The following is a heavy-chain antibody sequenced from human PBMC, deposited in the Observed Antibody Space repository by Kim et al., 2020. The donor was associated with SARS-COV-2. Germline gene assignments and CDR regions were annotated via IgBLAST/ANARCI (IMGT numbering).Heavy chain of an antibody. Sequence: GGSLRLSCAASGFTLSSYAMSWVRQAPGKGLEWVSAISGSGGSTYYADSVKGRFTISRDNSKNTLYLQMNSLRAEDTAVYYCAKDLLWGVTGLWGQGTLVTVSS. J-gene: IGHJ4*02. CDR3: AKDLLWGVTGL. D-gene: IGHD3-10*01. CDR1: GFTLSSYA. CDR2: ISGSGGST. V-gene: IGHV3-23*01.